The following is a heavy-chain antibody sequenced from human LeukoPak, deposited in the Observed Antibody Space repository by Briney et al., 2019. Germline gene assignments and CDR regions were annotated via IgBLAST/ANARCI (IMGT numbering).Heavy chain of an antibody. J-gene: IGHJ5*02. D-gene: IGHD2-15*01. CDR3: ARYYCSGGSCYSADYNWFDP. CDR2: IYPGNSET. CDR1: GYRFTDYW. Sequence: GESLKISCKGSGYRFTDYWIGWVRQKPGRGLERMGIIYPGNSETRYSPSFQGQVTISVDKSINTAYLQWSSLKASDTAMYYCARYYCSGGSCYSADYNWFDPWGQGTLVTVSS. V-gene: IGHV5-51*01.